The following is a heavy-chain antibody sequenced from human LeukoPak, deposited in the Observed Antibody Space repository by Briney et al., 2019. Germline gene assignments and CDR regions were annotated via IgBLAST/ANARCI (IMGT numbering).Heavy chain of an antibody. CDR3: ASEIYDSSGYGFDY. CDR1: GGTFSSYA. CDR2: IIPIFGTA. Sequence: SVKVSCKASGGTFSSYAISWVRQAPGQGLGWMGRIIPIFGTANYAQKFQGRVTITADKSTSTAYMELSSLRSEDTAVYYCASEIYDSSGYGFDYWGQGTLVTVSS. J-gene: IGHJ4*02. V-gene: IGHV1-69*06. D-gene: IGHD3-22*01.